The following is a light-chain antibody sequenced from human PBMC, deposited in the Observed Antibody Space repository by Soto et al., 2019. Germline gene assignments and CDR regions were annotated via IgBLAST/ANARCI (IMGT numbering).Light chain of an antibody. V-gene: IGKV1-39*01. CDR1: QNIRSY. CDR3: QQGYTTRWT. Sequence: DIQMTQSPTSLSASVGDRVTITCRASQNIRSYLNWYQQIPGKAPNLLIYATSILQTGVPSRFSDSGTGTDFTLTINGLQPEDFATYYCQQGYTTRWTFGQGTKVEIK. J-gene: IGKJ1*01. CDR2: ATS.